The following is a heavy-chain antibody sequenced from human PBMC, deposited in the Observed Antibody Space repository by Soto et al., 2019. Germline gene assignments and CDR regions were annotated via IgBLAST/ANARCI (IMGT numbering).Heavy chain of an antibody. Sequence: EAQLVESGGGLVQPGGSLRLSCAASGFTFSTYWMNWVRQAPGMGLEWLAIIRQDGTETHYVDSVKGRFTISRDNTKNSLFLKMNNLRADDTAVYYCVGGAGWERDYWGQGTLVTVSS. D-gene: IGHD1-26*01. CDR1: GFTFSTYW. V-gene: IGHV3-7*03. CDR3: VGGAGWERDY. CDR2: IRQDGTET. J-gene: IGHJ4*02.